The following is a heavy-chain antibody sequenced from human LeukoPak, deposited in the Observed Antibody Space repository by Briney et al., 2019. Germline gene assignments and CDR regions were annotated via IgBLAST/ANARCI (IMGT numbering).Heavy chain of an antibody. D-gene: IGHD3-10*01. J-gene: IGHJ5*02. Sequence: SETLSLTCTVSGGSISSSSYYWGWIRQPPGKGLEWIGSIYYSGSTYYNPSLKSRVTISVDTSKNQFSLKLSSVTAADTAVYYCASERILLWFGEFDPWGQGTLVTGSS. CDR1: GGSISSSSYY. CDR2: IYYSGST. CDR3: ASERILLWFGEFDP. V-gene: IGHV4-39*01.